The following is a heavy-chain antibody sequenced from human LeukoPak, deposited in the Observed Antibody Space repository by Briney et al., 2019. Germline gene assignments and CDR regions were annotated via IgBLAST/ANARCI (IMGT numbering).Heavy chain of an antibody. J-gene: IGHJ5*02. V-gene: IGHV1-69*13. CDR1: GGTFSSYA. D-gene: IGHD6-19*01. Sequence: GASGKVSCKASGGTFSSYAISWARQAPGQGLEWMGGIIPIFGTANYAQKFQGRVTITADESTSTAYMELSSLRSEDTAVYYCARGPPVAAHNWFDPWGQGTLVTVSS. CDR3: ARGPPVAAHNWFDP. CDR2: IIPIFGTA.